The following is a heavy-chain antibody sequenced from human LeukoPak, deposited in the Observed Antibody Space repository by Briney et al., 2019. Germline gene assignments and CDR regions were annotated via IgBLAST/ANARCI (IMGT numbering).Heavy chain of an antibody. J-gene: IGHJ4*02. D-gene: IGHD3-10*01. CDR2: ISYDGSNK. Sequence: PGGSLRLSCAASGFTFSSYGMHWVRQAPGKGLEWVAVISYDGSNKYYADSVKGRFTISRDNSKNTLYLQMNSLRAEDTALYYCAKGLRGVIMSIFDYWGQGTLVTVSS. V-gene: IGHV3-30*18. CDR1: GFTFSSYG. CDR3: AKGLRGVIMSIFDY.